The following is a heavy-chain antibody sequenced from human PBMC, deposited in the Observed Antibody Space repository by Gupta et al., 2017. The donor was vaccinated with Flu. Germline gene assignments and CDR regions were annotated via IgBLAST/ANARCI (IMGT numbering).Heavy chain of an antibody. J-gene: IGHJ4*01. V-gene: IGHV3-30*18. CDR3: AKDRVDQIGELGEGIDD. D-gene: IGHD1-7*01. CDR2: MSYDGSNR. Sequence: QVQLVESGGGVVQPGRSLSISCAASGFTVKTYAMHWVRQAPGKGLEWVAGMSYDGSNRYYEDSVKGRLTISRDNSNNTLVLQMNSLTVEDKARYYCAKDRVDQIGELGEGIDDWGQGLQVTIS. CDR1: GFTVKTYA.